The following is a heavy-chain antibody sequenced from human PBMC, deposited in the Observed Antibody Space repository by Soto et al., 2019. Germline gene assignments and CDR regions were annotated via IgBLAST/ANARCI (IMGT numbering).Heavy chain of an antibody. D-gene: IGHD3-10*01. CDR2: IYHSGST. V-gene: IGHV4-4*02. CDR3: AKDQWFGEFGHHYYGMDV. J-gene: IGHJ6*02. CDR1: GGSISSSNW. Sequence: QVQLQESGPGLVKPSGTLSLTCAVSGGSISSSNWWSWVRQPPGKGLEWIGEIYHSGSTNYNPSLASRVSISVDRSKNQSSLKLTSVSAADTAVYYCAKDQWFGEFGHHYYGMDVWGQGTTVTVSS.